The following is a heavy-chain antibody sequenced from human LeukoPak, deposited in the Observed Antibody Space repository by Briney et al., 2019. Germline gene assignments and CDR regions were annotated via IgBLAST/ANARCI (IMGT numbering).Heavy chain of an antibody. CDR2: IYHSGST. D-gene: IGHD3-10*01. CDR3: ARGEYGEFSAFDI. V-gene: IGHV4-30-2*01. J-gene: IGHJ3*02. CDR1: GGSISSGGYS. Sequence: SQTLSLTCAVSGGSISSGGYSWSWIRQPPGKGLEWIGYIYHSGSTYYNPSLKSRVTISVDRSKNQFSLKLSSVTAADTAVYYCARGEYGEFSAFDIWGQGTKVTVSS.